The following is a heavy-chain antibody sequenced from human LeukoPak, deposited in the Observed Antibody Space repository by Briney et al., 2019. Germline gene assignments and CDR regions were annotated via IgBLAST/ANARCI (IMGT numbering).Heavy chain of an antibody. D-gene: IGHD1-7*01. CDR2: MSFHGDNK. Sequence: GGSLILSCAASGFTFSSYAFLWVRQAPGKGREWVATMSFHGDNKYYADSVRGRFIVCRDNSRNTLFLQMNSLRPEDTAIYYCARVYWNYGQGEFDYWGQGTLVTVSS. CDR3: ARVYWNYGQGEFDY. V-gene: IGHV3-30*14. J-gene: IGHJ4*02. CDR1: GFTFSSYA.